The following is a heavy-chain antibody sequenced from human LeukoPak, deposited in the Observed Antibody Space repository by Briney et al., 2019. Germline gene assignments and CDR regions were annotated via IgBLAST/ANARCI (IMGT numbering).Heavy chain of an antibody. CDR1: GFTFSSYA. CDR3: ARNFYDSGSYYPPWY. CDR2: ISYDGTNE. V-gene: IGHV3-30*04. J-gene: IGHJ4*02. Sequence: PTGRSLRLSCAASGFTFSSYAMHWVRRAPGKGLEWVAVISYDGTNEYSADSVKGRFTISRDNSKNTLYLQMNSLRVEDTAVYYCARNFYDSGSYYPPWYWGQGVLVTVSS. D-gene: IGHD3-10*01.